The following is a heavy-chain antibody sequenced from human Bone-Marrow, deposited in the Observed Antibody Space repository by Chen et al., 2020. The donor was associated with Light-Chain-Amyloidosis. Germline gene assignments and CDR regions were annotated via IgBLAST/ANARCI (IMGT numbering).Heavy chain of an antibody. CDR3: VYDSHREAAFDI. V-gene: IGHV3-74*02. J-gene: IGHJ3*02. Sequence: EVQLVESGGGLVQPGGCLRLSCAASGFSFSSYWMHRVRQAPGKGLVWVSRINTDGSTTTYADSVRGRFTISRDNAKNTLFLQMSSLRAEDTAIYYCVYDSHREAAFDIWGQGTMVTVSS. D-gene: IGHD3-22*01. CDR1: GFSFSSYW. CDR2: INTDGSTT.